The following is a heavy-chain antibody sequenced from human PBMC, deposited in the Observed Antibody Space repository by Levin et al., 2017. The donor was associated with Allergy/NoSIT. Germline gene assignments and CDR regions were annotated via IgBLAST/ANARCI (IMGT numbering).Heavy chain of an antibody. D-gene: IGHD1-26*01. J-gene: IGHJ3*02. CDR3: ARARGGSYAEYAFDI. Sequence: GESLKISCAASGFTVSSNYMSWVRQAPGKGLEWVSVIYSGGSTYYADSVKGRFTISRDNSKNTLYLQMNSLRAEDTAVYYCARARGGSYAEYAFDIWGQGTMVTVSS. CDR2: IYSGGST. CDR1: GFTVSSNY. V-gene: IGHV3-53*01.